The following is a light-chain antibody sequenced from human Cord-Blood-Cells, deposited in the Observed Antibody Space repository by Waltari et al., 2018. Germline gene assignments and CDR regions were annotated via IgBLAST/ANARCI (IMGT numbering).Light chain of an antibody. CDR2: DAS. CDR1: QSVSSY. V-gene: IGKV3-11*01. CDR3: QQRSNWPPIT. Sequence: EIVLTQSPATLSLSLGERATLSCRASQSVSSYLAWYPQKPGQAPRLLIYDASNRATGIPARFSGSGSGTDFTLTISSLEPEDFAVYYCQQRSNWPPITFGQGTRLEIK. J-gene: IGKJ5*01.